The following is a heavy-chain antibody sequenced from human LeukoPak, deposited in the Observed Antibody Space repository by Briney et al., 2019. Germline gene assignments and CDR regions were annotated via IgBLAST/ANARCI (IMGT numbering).Heavy chain of an antibody. Sequence: PGGSLRLSCAASGFTVSSNYMSWVRQAPGKGLEWVSVIYSGGSTYYADSVKGRFTISRDNSKNTLYLQMNSLRAEDTAVYYCAKERSRLTMIVDYWGQGTLVTVSS. D-gene: IGHD3-22*01. CDR3: AKERSRLTMIVDY. CDR2: IYSGGST. J-gene: IGHJ4*02. V-gene: IGHV3-53*01. CDR1: GFTVSSNY.